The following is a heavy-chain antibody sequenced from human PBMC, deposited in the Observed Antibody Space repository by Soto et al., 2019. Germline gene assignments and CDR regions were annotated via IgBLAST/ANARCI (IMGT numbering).Heavy chain of an antibody. V-gene: IGHV1-18*01. Sequence: AKVSCEACGSTCADYSITWVRPAPGQGIEWIGWISAYNGNKNYAQNLQGRVTRDPDTYTNTGYMELRSLRSDDTAVYYYVRDRQAEAGPFESWGQGPLVT. D-gene: IGHD6-13*01. CDR2: ISAYNGNK. CDR3: VRDRQAEAGPFES. J-gene: IGHJ4*02. CDR1: GSTCADYS.